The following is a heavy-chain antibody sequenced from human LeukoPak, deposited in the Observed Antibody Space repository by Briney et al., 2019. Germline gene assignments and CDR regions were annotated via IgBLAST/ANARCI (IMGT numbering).Heavy chain of an antibody. Sequence: PTGGSLRISCAASGFTFSSYWMSWVRQAPGKGLEWVANIKQDGSEKYYVDSVKGRFTISRDNAKNSLYLQMNSLRAEDTAVYYCARGRSFDAFDIWGQGTMVTVSS. D-gene: IGHD1-26*01. CDR1: GFTFSSYW. J-gene: IGHJ3*02. CDR2: IKQDGSEK. CDR3: ARGRSFDAFDI. V-gene: IGHV3-7*01.